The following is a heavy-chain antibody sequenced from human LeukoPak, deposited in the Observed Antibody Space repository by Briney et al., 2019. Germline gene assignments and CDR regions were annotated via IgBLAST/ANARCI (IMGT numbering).Heavy chain of an antibody. V-gene: IGHV4-39*07. CDR3: ARARKGDCSSTSCYRSVYYYYYGMDV. J-gene: IGHJ6*02. CDR1: GGSISSSSYY. Sequence: SETLSLTCTVSGGSISSSSYYWGWIRQPPGKGLEWIGSIYYSGSTYYNPSLKSRVTISVDTSKNQFSLKLSSVTAADTAVYYCARARKGDCSSTSCYRSVYYYYYGMDVWGQGTTVTVSS. CDR2: IYYSGST. D-gene: IGHD2-2*01.